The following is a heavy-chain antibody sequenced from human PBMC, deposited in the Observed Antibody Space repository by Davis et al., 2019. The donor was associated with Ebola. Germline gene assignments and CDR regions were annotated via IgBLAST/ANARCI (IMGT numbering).Heavy chain of an antibody. CDR1: GDSISRGVYS. Sequence: SETLSLTCAVSGDSISRGVYSWSWIRQPPGKGLEWIGYIYDTLNDIGVSSYNPSLESRVTMLVDRSKNQFSLTLRSVTAADTAVYYCARATINTTGGGSWFDPWGQGTLVTVSS. CDR3: ARATINTTGGGSWFDP. CDR2: IYDTLNDIGVS. D-gene: IGHD5-24*01. J-gene: IGHJ5*02. V-gene: IGHV4-30-2*01.